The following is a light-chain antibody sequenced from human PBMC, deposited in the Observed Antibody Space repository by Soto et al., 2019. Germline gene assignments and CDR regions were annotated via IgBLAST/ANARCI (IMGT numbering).Light chain of an antibody. Sequence: QSALTQPASLSGSPGQSITISCTGTSSDVGGNKYVSWYQQYPGKVPKLLINKVTNRPSGVSYRFSGSKSGNTASLTISALLAEDEADYFCASSTSDSIYVFGTGTKVTVL. V-gene: IGLV2-14*01. J-gene: IGLJ1*01. CDR3: ASSTSDSIYV. CDR2: KVT. CDR1: SSDVGGNKY.